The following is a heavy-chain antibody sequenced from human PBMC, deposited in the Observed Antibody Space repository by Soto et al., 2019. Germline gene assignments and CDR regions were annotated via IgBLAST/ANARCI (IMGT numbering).Heavy chain of an antibody. Sequence: SETLSLTCTVSGGSISSSSYYWGWIRQPPGKGLEWIGSIYYSGSTYYNPSLKSRVTISVDTSKNQFSLKLSSVTAADTAVYYCATQEVGGSYVYPDYWGQGTLVTVSS. D-gene: IGHD1-26*01. CDR1: GGSISSSSYY. V-gene: IGHV4-39*01. CDR2: IYYSGST. CDR3: ATQEVGGSYVYPDY. J-gene: IGHJ4*02.